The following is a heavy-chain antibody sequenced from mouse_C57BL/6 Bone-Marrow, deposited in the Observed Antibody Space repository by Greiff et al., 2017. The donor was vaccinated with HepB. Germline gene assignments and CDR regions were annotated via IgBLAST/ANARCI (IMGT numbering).Heavy chain of an antibody. Sequence: EVQLVESGPGLAKPSQTLSLTCSVTGYSITSDYWNWIRKFPGNKLEYMGYISYSGSTYYNPSLKSRISITRDTAKTQHSLQLNSVTTEDTATYYCASARGSTEFDYWGQGTTLTVSS. CDR1: GYSITSDY. CDR2: ISYSGST. J-gene: IGHJ2*01. D-gene: IGHD1-1*01. CDR3: ASARGSTEFDY. V-gene: IGHV3-8*01.